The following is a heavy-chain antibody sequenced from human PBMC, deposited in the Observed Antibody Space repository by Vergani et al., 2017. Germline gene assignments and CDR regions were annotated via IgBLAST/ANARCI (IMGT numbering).Heavy chain of an antibody. CDR2: IIPIFGTA. CDR1: GGTFSSYA. D-gene: IGHD6-13*01. CDR3: AIWSFGSSWYEDYYYYYGMDV. Sequence: QVQLVQSGAEVKKPGSSVKVSCKASGGTFSSYAISWVRQAPGQGLEWMEGIIPIFGTANYAQKFQGRVTITADKSTSTAYMELSSLRSEDTAVYYCAIWSFGSSWYEDYYYYYGMDVWGQGTTVTVSS. J-gene: IGHJ6*02. V-gene: IGHV1-69*06.